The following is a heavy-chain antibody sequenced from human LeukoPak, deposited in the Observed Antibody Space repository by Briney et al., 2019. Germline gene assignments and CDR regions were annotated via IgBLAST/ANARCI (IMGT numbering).Heavy chain of an antibody. Sequence: GGSLRLSCAASGFTFSSYSMNWARQAPGQGLEWVSYVSSSSSTIYHADSVKGRFTISRDNAKNSLYLQMNSLRAEDTAVYYCARASGDCSSTSCRRPFDYWGQGTLVTVSS. J-gene: IGHJ4*02. CDR2: VSSSSSTI. D-gene: IGHD2-2*01. CDR3: ARASGDCSSTSCRRPFDY. V-gene: IGHV3-48*04. CDR1: GFTFSSYS.